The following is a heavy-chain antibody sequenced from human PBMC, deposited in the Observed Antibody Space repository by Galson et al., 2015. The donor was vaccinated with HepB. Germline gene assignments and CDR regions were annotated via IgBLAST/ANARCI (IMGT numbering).Heavy chain of an antibody. J-gene: IGHJ4*02. D-gene: IGHD1-26*01. CDR3: ARMVGPYYFDY. V-gene: IGHV2-70*04. CDR2: VDWDNDK. CDR1: GFSLSTPEMR. Sequence: PALVKPTQPLTLTCTFSGFSLSTPEMRVSWIRQSPGKALEWLARVDWDNDKFYNTSLKTRLTISRDTSKNQVVLTMTNMDPVDTATYYCARMVGPYYFDYWGQGTRVTVSS.